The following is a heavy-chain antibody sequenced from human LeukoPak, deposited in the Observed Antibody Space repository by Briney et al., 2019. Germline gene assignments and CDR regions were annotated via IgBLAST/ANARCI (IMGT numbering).Heavy chain of an antibody. CDR2: INPSGGST. D-gene: IGHD3-9*01. Sequence: ASVKVSCKASGYTFTSYYMHWVRQAPGQGLEWMGIINPSGGSTSYAQKFQGRVTMTRDTSTSTVYMELSSLRSEDTAVYYCARDGQGILTGLYCYYYYMDVWGKGTTVTVSS. CDR3: ARDGQGILTGLYCYYYYMDV. CDR1: GYTFTSYY. V-gene: IGHV1-46*01. J-gene: IGHJ6*03.